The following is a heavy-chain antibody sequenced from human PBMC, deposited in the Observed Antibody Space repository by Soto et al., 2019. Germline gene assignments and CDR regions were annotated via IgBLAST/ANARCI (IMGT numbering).Heavy chain of an antibody. J-gene: IGHJ4*02. D-gene: IGHD3-3*01. CDR2: INHSGST. CDR1: GGSFSGYY. V-gene: IGHV4-34*01. CDR3: ARAQPRVYYDFWSDPPDY. Sequence: SETLSLTCAVYGGSFSGYYWSWIRQPPGKGLEWIGEINHSGSTNYNPSLKSRVTMSVDTSKNQFSLKLSSVTAADTAVYYCARAQPRVYYDFWSDPPDYWGQGTLVTVSS.